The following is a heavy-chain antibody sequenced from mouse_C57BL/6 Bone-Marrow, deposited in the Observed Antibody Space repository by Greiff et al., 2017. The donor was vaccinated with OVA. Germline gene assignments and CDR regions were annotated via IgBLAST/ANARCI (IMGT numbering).Heavy chain of an antibody. V-gene: IGHV5-4*01. CDR1: GFTFSIYA. CDR3: ARGNSDYGWYFDV. D-gene: IGHD3-2*02. CDR2: ISDGGSYT. J-gene: IGHJ1*03. Sequence: EVQLVESGGGLVKPGGSLKLSCAASGFTFSIYAMSWVRQTPEKRLEWVATISDGGSYTYYPDNVKGRFTISRDNAKNNLYLQMHHLKSEDTAMYYSARGNSDYGWYFDVWGTGTTVTVSS.